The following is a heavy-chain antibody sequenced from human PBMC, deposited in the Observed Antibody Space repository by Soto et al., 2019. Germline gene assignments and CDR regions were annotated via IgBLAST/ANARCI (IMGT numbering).Heavy chain of an antibody. CDR2: IFSNDEK. CDR1: GFSLSNARMG. D-gene: IGHD2-2*01. V-gene: IGHV2-26*01. Sequence: QVTLKESGPVLVKPTETLTLTCTVSGFSLSNARMGVSWIRQPPGKALEWLAHIFSNDEKSYSRSLKSRLTISKDTSKSQVVLTMTNMDPVDTATYYCARIRVYQPPDYYFDYWGQGTLVTVSS. CDR3: ARIRVYQPPDYYFDY. J-gene: IGHJ4*02.